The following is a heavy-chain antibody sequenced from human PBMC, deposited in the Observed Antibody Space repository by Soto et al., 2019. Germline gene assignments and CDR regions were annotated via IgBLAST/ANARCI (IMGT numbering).Heavy chain of an antibody. CDR1: GFTFSVYW. CDR3: AREGKTFYGMDV. Sequence: EVQLVESGGGLVQPGGSLRLSCAASGFTFSVYWMYWVRQAPGKGLVWVSRIKSDGSSTSYADSVKGRFTISRDNAKNTLYLQMNSLRDEDTAVYYCAREGKTFYGMDVWGQGTTVSVSS. D-gene: IGHD6-13*01. J-gene: IGHJ6*02. V-gene: IGHV3-74*01. CDR2: IKSDGSST.